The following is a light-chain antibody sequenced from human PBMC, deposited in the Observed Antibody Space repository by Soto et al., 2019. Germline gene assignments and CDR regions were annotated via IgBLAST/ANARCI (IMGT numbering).Light chain of an antibody. CDR3: QTWATGIRV. V-gene: IGLV4-69*01. CDR2: LNSDGSH. Sequence: QSVLTQSPSASASLGASVKLTCTLSSGHSSYAIAWHQQQPEKGPRYLMKLNSDGSHSKGDGIPDRFSGSSSGAERYFTISSLQSEDEADYYCQTWATGIRVFGTGTKLTVL. J-gene: IGLJ1*01. CDR1: SGHSSYA.